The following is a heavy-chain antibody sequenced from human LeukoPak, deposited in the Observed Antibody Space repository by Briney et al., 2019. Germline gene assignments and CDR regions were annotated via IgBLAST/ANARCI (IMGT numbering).Heavy chain of an antibody. CDR1: GFTFSSYG. Sequence: QAGGSLRLSCAAPGFTFSSYGMHWVREAPGKGLEWVAVIWYDGSKKYYTDSVRGRFTISRENSKNTLYLQINSLRAEDTAVYYCARGDSSGWGAGDYWGQGTLVTVSS. D-gene: IGHD6-19*01. J-gene: IGHJ4*02. CDR2: IWYDGSKK. CDR3: ARGDSSGWGAGDY. V-gene: IGHV3-33*01.